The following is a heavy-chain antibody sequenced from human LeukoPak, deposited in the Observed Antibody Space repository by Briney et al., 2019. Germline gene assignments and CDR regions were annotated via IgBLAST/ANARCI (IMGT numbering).Heavy chain of an antibody. D-gene: IGHD4-17*01. J-gene: IGHJ4*01. CDR1: GFAFSNYF. Sequence: PGGPLRLSCAASGFAFSNYFMHWVRQAPGKGLEWVSVISYDGSNIYYADSVKGRFTISRDNSKNTLYSQMNSLSAEDTAVYYCAKDGPTVTIFGHFDYWGHGTPVTVSS. V-gene: IGHV3-30*18. CDR2: ISYDGSNI. CDR3: AKDGPTVTIFGHFDY.